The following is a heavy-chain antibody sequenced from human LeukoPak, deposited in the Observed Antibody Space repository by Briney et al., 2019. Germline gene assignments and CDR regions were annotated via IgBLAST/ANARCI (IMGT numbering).Heavy chain of an antibody. CDR2: MKPDGSEI. Sequence: GGSLRLSCAASGFTFTTYWMSWVRQAPGKGLEWVANMKPDGSEIFYVDSVKGRFTISRDNAKNSLYLQMNSLRAEDTAVYYCARDWVVRETRDDNWFDPWGQGTLVTVSS. CDR3: ARDWVVRETRDDNWFDP. V-gene: IGHV3-7*01. D-gene: IGHD3-10*01. J-gene: IGHJ5*02. CDR1: GFTFTTYW.